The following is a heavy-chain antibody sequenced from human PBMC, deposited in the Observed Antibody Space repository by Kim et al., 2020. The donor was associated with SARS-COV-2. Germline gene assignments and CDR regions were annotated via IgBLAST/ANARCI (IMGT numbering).Heavy chain of an antibody. J-gene: IGHJ6*01. CDR3: ARAGVGSRHSYYYYGM. Sequence: SETRSLTCTVSGGSISSSSYYWGWIRQPPGKGLEWIGSIYYSGSTYYNPSLKSRVTISVDTSKNQFSLKLSSVTAADTAVYYCARAGVGSRHSYYYYGM. CDR1: GGSISSSSYY. D-gene: IGHD6-13*01. V-gene: IGHV4-39*07. CDR2: IYYSGST.